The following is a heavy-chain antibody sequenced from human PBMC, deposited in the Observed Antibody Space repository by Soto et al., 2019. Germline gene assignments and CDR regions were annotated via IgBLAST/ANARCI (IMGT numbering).Heavy chain of an antibody. J-gene: IGHJ5*02. CDR1: GGSFSGYY. V-gene: IGHV4-34*01. Sequence: PSETLSLTCAVYGGSFSGYYWSWIRQPPGKGLEWIGEINHSGSTNYNPSLKSRVTISVDTSKNQFSLKLSSVTAADTAVYYCARRHRAAARSRYNWFDPWGQGNLVTVSS. CDR3: ARRHRAAARSRYNWFDP. D-gene: IGHD6-13*01. CDR2: INHSGST.